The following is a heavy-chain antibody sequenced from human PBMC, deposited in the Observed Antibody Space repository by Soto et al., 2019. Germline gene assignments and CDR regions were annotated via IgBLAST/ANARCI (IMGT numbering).Heavy chain of an antibody. CDR2: IYPGDSDT. CDR3: ARVEQYCSGGSCYSVPYYYYGMDV. D-gene: IGHD2-15*01. CDR1: GYSFTSYW. V-gene: IGHV5-51*01. J-gene: IGHJ6*02. Sequence: GESLKISCKGSGYSFTSYWIGWVRQMPGKGLEWMGIIYPGDSDTRYSPSFQGQVTISADKSISTAYLQWSSLKASDTAMYYCARVEQYCSGGSCYSVPYYYYGMDVWGQGTTVTVSS.